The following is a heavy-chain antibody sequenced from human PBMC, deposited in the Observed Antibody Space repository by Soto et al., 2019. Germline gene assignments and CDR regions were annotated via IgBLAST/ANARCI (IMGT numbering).Heavy chain of an antibody. CDR3: ARERWIRQYYYFDY. CDR2: IKQDGSEK. Sequence: GGSLRLSCAASGFTFSSYWMSWVRQAPGKGLEWVANIKQDGSEKYYVDNVKGRFTISRDNAKNSLYLQMNSLRAEDTVVYYCARERWIRQYYYFDYWGQGTLVTVSS. J-gene: IGHJ4*02. D-gene: IGHD2-2*03. CDR1: GFTFSSYW. V-gene: IGHV3-7*01.